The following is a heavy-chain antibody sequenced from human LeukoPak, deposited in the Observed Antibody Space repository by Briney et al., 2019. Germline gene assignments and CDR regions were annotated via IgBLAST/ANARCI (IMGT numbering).Heavy chain of an antibody. J-gene: IGHJ4*02. CDR3: ARGGTRRHDH. Sequence: GGSLRLSCAASGFTFSTYWMSWVRRAPGKGLEWVANIKEDGSEKYYVDSVKGRFTISRDNANNLVYLQMNSLRAEDTAVYYCARGGTRRHDHWGQGTLVTVSS. V-gene: IGHV3-7*01. CDR1: GFTFSTYW. CDR2: IKEDGSEK. D-gene: IGHD1-26*01.